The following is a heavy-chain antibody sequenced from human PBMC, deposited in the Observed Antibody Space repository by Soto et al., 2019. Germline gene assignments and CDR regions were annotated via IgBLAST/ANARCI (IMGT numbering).Heavy chain of an antibody. Sequence: GASVKVSCKASGYTFTSYDINWVRQATGQGLEWMGWMNPNSGNTGYAQKFQGRVTMTRNTSISTAYMELSSLRSEDTAVYYCARSPDCSGGSCYPFGYYYYYYYMDVWGKGTTVTVSS. CDR2: MNPNSGNT. CDR1: GYTFTSYD. D-gene: IGHD2-15*01. CDR3: ARSPDCSGGSCYPFGYYYYYYYMDV. V-gene: IGHV1-8*01. J-gene: IGHJ6*03.